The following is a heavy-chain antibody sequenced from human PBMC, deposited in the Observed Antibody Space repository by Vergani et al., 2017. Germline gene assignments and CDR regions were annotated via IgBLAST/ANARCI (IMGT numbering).Heavy chain of an antibody. J-gene: IGHJ6*02. Sequence: QVQLVESGGGVVQPGRSLRISCAASGFTFSSYAMHWVRQAPGKGLEWVAVISYEGSNKYHADSVKGRFTISRDNSKNTLYLKMNSLRAEDTAVYYCARDPPLGRSWWNYYYYCGMDFWGQGTTVTVSS. V-gene: IGHV3-30-3*01. CDR2: ISYEGSNK. CDR1: GFTFSSYA. D-gene: IGHD6-13*01. CDR3: ARDPPLGRSWWNYYYYCGMDF.